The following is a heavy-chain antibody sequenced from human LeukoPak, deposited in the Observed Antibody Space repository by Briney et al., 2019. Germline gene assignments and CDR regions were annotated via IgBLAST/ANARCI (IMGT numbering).Heavy chain of an antibody. J-gene: IGHJ4*02. D-gene: IGHD6-13*01. CDR1: GFTVSSSY. CDR3: ARDLEAANTYYFDY. V-gene: IGHV3-66*01. Sequence: GGSLRLSCAASGFTVSSSYMSWVRQAPGKGLEWGSIISSDGTTYYADSVKGRFTISRDNSKNTVYLQVNSLRDEDTAVYYCARDLEAANTYYFDYWGQGTMVTVSS. CDR2: ISSDGTT.